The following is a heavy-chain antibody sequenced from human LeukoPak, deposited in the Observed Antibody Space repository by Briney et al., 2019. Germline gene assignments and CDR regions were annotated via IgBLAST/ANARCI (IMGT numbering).Heavy chain of an antibody. V-gene: IGHV4-39*01. D-gene: IGHD1-26*01. J-gene: IGHJ4*02. Sequence: PPETLSLTCTVSGGSISSSSYYWGWIRQPPGKGLEWIGSIYYSGSTYYNPSLKSRVTISVDTSKNQFSLKLSSVTAADTAVYYCARYSGSYQFDYWGQGTLVTVSS. CDR1: GGSISSSSYY. CDR2: IYYSGST. CDR3: ARYSGSYQFDY.